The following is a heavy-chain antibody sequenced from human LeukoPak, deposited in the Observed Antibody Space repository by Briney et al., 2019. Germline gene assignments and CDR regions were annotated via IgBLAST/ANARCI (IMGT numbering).Heavy chain of an antibody. CDR1: GFIFSSYG. D-gene: IGHD5/OR15-5a*01. CDR2: IRNDGSNK. Sequence: PGRSLRLSCAASGFIFSSYGMHWVRHAPGKGLEWVAFIRNDGSNKFYADSVKGRFTISRDNAKNSLYLQMNSLRAEDTAVYYCARDLSGLFDYWGQGTLVTVSS. CDR3: ARDLSGLFDY. V-gene: IGHV3-30*02. J-gene: IGHJ4*02.